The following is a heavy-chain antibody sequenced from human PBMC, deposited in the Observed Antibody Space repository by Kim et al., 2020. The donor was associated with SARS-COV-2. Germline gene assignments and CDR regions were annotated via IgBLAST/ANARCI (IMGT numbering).Heavy chain of an antibody. CDR3: ARGPGVDIVLMVYAMDFDY. CDR2: MNPNSGNT. D-gene: IGHD2-8*01. J-gene: IGHJ4*02. V-gene: IGHV1-8*01. CDR1: GYTFTSYD. Sequence: ASVKVSCKASGYTFTSYDINWVRQATGQGLEWMGWMNPNSGNTGYAQKFQGRVTMTRNTSISTAYMELSSLRSEDTAVYYCARGPGVDIVLMVYAMDFDYWGQGTLVTVSS.